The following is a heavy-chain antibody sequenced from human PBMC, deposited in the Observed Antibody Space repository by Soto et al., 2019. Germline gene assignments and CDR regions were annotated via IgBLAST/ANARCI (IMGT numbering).Heavy chain of an antibody. D-gene: IGHD6-6*01. CDR2: ISGSGGST. Sequence: GGSLRLSCAASGFTFSSYAMSWVRQSPGKGLEWVSAISGSGGSTYYADSVKGRFTISRDNSKNTLYLQMNSLRDEDTAVYYCAKGLSQLVTLFDYWGQGTLVTVSS. J-gene: IGHJ4*02. CDR1: GFTFSSYA. V-gene: IGHV3-23*01. CDR3: AKGLSQLVTLFDY.